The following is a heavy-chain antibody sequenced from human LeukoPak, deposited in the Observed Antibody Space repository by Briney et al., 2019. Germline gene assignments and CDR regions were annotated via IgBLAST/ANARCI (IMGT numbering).Heavy chain of an antibody. CDR2: ISGSGGST. CDR1: GFTFSSYA. J-gene: IGHJ4*02. V-gene: IGHV3-23*01. Sequence: GGSLRLSCAASGFTFSSYAMSRVRQAPGKGLEWVSAISGSGGSTYYADSVKGRFTISRDNSKNTLYLQMNSLRAEDTAVYYCAKDRDYGSNFDYWGQGTLVTVSS. D-gene: IGHD3-16*01. CDR3: AKDRDYGSNFDY.